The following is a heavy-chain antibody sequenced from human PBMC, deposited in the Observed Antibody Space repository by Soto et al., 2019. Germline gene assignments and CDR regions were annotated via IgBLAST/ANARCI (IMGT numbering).Heavy chain of an antibody. CDR3: AKDSNDARILTGYYPPRVLYYFDY. V-gene: IGHV3-23*01. D-gene: IGHD3-9*01. CDR2: ISGSGGST. Sequence: GGSLRLSCAASGFTFSSYAMSWVRQAPGKGLEWVSAISGSGGSTYYADSVKGRFTISRDNSKNTLYLQMNSLRAEDTAVYYCAKDSNDARILTGYYPPRVLYYFDYWGQGTLVTVFS. J-gene: IGHJ4*02. CDR1: GFTFSSYA.